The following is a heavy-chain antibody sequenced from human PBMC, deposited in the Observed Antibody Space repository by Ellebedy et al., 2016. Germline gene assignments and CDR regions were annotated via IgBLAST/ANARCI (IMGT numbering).Heavy chain of an antibody. V-gene: IGHV1-24*01. D-gene: IGHD4-17*01. CDR3: AKGDYGDYGLV. J-gene: IGHJ3*01. Sequence: ASVTVSCKVSGYPLPELSMHWVRHSQGKGLEGMVGYDPEVCKTVYAQRFQARLTITDDASADTADMELSSLRSEDTAVYFCAKGDYGDYGLVWGQGTKVTVSS. CDR2: YDPEVCKT. CDR1: GYPLPELS.